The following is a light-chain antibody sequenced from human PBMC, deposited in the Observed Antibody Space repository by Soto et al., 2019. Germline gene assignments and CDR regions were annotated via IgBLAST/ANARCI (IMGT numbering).Light chain of an antibody. CDR1: SSDVGGYEY. Sequence: QSVLTQPRSVSGSPGQSVTISCTGTSSDVGGYEYVCWYQQHPGKAPKLMIYYVTKRPSGVPDRFSGSRSGNTASLTISGLQTEDDADYYCCSYAASPFYVFGIGTKLTV. V-gene: IGLV2-11*01. J-gene: IGLJ1*01. CDR2: YVT. CDR3: CSYAASPFYV.